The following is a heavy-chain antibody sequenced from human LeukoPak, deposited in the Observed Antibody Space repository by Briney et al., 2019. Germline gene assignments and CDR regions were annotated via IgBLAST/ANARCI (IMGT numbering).Heavy chain of an antibody. CDR3: ARLRVYDILTGYYKQNPFDY. D-gene: IGHD3-9*01. CDR1: GGSFSGYY. Sequence: SETLSLTCAVYGGSFSGYYWSWIRQPPGKGLEWIGEINHSGSTNYNPSLKSRVTKSVDTSKNQFSLKLSSVTAADTAVYYCARLRVYDILTGYYKQNPFDYWGQGTLVTVSS. V-gene: IGHV4-34*01. J-gene: IGHJ4*02. CDR2: INHSGST.